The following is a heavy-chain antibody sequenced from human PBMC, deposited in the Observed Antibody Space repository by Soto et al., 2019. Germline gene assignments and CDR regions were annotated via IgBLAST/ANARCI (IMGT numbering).Heavy chain of an antibody. CDR2: ISYDGSKK. D-gene: IGHD1-26*01. CDR1: GFTFSSYG. CDR3: AEDVGSNDYYFYGMDV. Sequence: XVSLRLSCTASGFTFSSYGMHWVRQAPGKGLEWVAVISYDGSKKYDTDSVKGRFTISRDNSKKTLYLQMNSLRVDDTAVYYCAEDVGSNDYYFYGMDVWGQGTTVTVSS. V-gene: IGHV3-30*18. J-gene: IGHJ6*02.